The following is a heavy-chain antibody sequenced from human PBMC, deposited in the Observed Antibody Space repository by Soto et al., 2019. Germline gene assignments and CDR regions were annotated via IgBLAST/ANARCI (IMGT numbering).Heavy chain of an antibody. J-gene: IGHJ4*02. Sequence: QVQLVQSGAEVKKPGASVKVSCKASGYTFTGYYMHWVRQAPGQGLEWMGWINPNSGGTNYAQKCQGGGTMTRNTSLSTAYMELSRLRSDDTAVYYCERDSLGRGSLKLDYWGQGTLVTVSS. V-gene: IGHV1-2*02. CDR2: INPNSGGT. CDR1: GYTFTGYY. CDR3: ERDSLGRGSLKLDY. D-gene: IGHD1-26*01.